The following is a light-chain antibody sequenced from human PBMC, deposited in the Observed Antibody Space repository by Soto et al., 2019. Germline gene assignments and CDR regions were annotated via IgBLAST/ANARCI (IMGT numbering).Light chain of an antibody. V-gene: IGKV2-30*01. CDR2: KVS. Sequence: DVVMTQSPLSLPVTLGQPASISCRSSQSLVYSDGNAYLNWFHQRPGQSPRRLIYKVSYRDSGVPDRFSGSGSGTDFTLKISREEAEDVGVYYCMQGTHWPPYTFGQGTKLEIK. CDR3: MQGTHWPPYT. J-gene: IGKJ2*01. CDR1: QSLVYSDGNAY.